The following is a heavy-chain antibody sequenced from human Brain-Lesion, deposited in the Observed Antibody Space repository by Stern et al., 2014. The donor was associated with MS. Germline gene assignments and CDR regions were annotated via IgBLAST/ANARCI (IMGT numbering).Heavy chain of an antibody. V-gene: IGHV1-2*04. Sequence: VQLVESGAEVKKPGASVKVSCKASGYTFTGYYMHWVRQAPGQGLEWMGWITPKSGGTNYAQKFQGWVTMTRDTSINTAYMELSRLRSDDTAVYYCATYYYDSTVYNDFWGQGTLVTVSS. CDR2: ITPKSGGT. CDR1: GYTFTGYY. J-gene: IGHJ4*02. CDR3: ATYYYDSTVYNDF. D-gene: IGHD3-22*01.